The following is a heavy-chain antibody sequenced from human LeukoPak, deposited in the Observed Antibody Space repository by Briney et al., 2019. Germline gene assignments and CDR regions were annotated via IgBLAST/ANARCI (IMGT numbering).Heavy chain of an antibody. V-gene: IGHV3-7*01. CDR1: GFTFSSYW. CDR3: ARDLGWFDP. CDR2: IKQDGSEK. Sequence: PGGTLRLSCEASGFTFSSYWMRWVRQAPGEGQEWVANIKQDGSEKYYVDSVKGRFTISRDNAKNSLYLQMNSLGAEDTAVYYCARDLGWFDPWGQGTLVTVSS. J-gene: IGHJ5*02.